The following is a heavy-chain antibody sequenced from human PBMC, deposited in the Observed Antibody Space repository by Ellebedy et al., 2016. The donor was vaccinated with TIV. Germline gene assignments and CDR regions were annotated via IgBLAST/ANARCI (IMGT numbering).Heavy chain of an antibody. V-gene: IGHV5-10-1*01. CDR3: ARQKRHTGSSASMDV. CDR2: IDPSDSYT. CDR1: GFSFTNYW. J-gene: IGHJ6*02. D-gene: IGHD6-6*01. Sequence: GESLKISCKGSGFSFTNYWITWVRQMPGKGLDWMGRIDPSDSYTNYRPSFQGHVTISSDKSVSTAYLQWSSLKASDTAIYYCARQKRHTGSSASMDVWGQGTMVTVSS.